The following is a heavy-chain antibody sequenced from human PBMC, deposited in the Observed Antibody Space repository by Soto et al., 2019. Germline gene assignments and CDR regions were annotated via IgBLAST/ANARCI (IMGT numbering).Heavy chain of an antibody. V-gene: IGHV1-69*13. CDR3: ARAQSDQLWFGSYYYYGMDV. Sequence: ASVKVSCKASGGTFSSYAISWVRQAPGQGLEWMGGIIPIFGTANYAQKFQGRVTITADESTSTAYMELSSLRSEDTAVYYCARAQSDQLWFGSYYYYGMDVWGQGTTVTVSS. D-gene: IGHD5-18*01. CDR1: GGTFSSYA. J-gene: IGHJ6*02. CDR2: IIPIFGTA.